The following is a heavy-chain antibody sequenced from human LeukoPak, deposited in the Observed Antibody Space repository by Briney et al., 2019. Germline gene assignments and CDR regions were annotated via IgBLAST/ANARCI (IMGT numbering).Heavy chain of an antibody. D-gene: IGHD4-17*01. CDR2: IYHSGST. V-gene: IGHV4-38-2*02. Sequence: SETLSLTCTVSGYSISSGYYWGWIRQPPGKGLEWIGSIYHSGSTYYNPSLKSRVTISVDTSKNQFSLKLSSVTAADTAVYYCARARAGDYGNIDYWGQGTLVTVSS. CDR3: ARARAGDYGNIDY. CDR1: GYSISSGYY. J-gene: IGHJ4*02.